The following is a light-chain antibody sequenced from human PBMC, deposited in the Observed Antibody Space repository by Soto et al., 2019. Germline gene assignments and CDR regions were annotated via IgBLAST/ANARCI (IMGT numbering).Light chain of an antibody. CDR2: GAS. J-gene: IGKJ2*01. Sequence: EIVLTQSPCTLSLSPGERATLSCRASQSVTSTYLAWYQQRPGQAPRLLIYGASNRATGIPDRFSGSGSGTDFTLTISRLEPEDFAVYYCQQYGSSLYTFGQGTKLEIK. V-gene: IGKV3-20*01. CDR1: QSVTSTY. CDR3: QQYGSSLYT.